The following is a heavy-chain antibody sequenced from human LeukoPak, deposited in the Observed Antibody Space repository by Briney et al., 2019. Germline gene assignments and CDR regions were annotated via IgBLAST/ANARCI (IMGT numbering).Heavy chain of an antibody. CDR2: INSDGRST. CDR1: GFTFSSYW. D-gene: IGHD6-13*01. J-gene: IGHJ4*02. Sequence: GGSLRLSCAASGFTFSSYWMHWVRQAPGKGLVWVSRINSDGRSTSYADSVTGRFTMSRDNAKNTLYLQMNSLRAEDTAVYYCAKAPSIAAAGFFDYWGQGTLVAVSS. V-gene: IGHV3-74*01. CDR3: AKAPSIAAAGFFDY.